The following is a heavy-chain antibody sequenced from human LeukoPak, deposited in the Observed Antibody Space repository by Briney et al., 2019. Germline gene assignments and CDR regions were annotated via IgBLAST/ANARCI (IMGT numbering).Heavy chain of an antibody. J-gene: IGHJ4*02. CDR2: INPISGTT. V-gene: IGHV1-2*02. Sequence: ASVKVSCKGSGYTFTGYYMHWVRQAPGQGLEWMGWINPISGTTNYAQKLQGRVTMTRDTSISTAYMELSRLRSDDTAVYYCARNFYFDSSGYYHYWGQGTLVTVSS. CDR3: ARNFYFDSSGYYHY. D-gene: IGHD3-22*01. CDR1: GYTFTGYY.